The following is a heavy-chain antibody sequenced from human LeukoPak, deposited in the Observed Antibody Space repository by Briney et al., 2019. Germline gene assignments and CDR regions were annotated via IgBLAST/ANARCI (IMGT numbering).Heavy chain of an antibody. V-gene: IGHV3-7*01. CDR3: ARGPMIVVDAEHTFDY. J-gene: IGHJ4*02. CDR2: INTDGGEK. D-gene: IGHD3-22*01. Sequence: PGGSLRLSCAASGFPFGDHWMTWVRQAPGKGLEWVANINTDGGEKYYVDSVKGRFTISRDNAKNSLYLQMNSLGAEDTAVYYCARGPMIVVDAEHTFDYWGQGTLVTVSS. CDR1: GFPFGDHW.